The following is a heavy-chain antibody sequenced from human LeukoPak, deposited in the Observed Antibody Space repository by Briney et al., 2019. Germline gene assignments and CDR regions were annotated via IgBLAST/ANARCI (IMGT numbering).Heavy chain of an antibody. CDR3: AKYAGPHDYGDYGRDY. CDR2: ISYEGSNK. J-gene: IGHJ4*02. Sequence: GRTLRLSSAASLXTLSSYATHGVSHAPRKGLESGVGISYEGSNKYSTASLKGLFTISRDNSKTTLYVLMNSLSAEDTAVYYCAKYAGPHDYGDYGRDYWGQGTLVTVSS. V-gene: IGHV3-30*18. CDR1: LXTLSSYA. D-gene: IGHD4-17*01.